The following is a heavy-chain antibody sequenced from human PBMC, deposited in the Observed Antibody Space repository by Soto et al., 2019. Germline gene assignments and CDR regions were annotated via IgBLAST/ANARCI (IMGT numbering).Heavy chain of an antibody. D-gene: IGHD2-15*01. Sequence: PAWSLRLSCAASGFTFSRFWMSWVRQAPGKGLEWVANIKEDGSEKYYVDSVKGRFTISRDNAKNSLYLQMNSLKSEDTAVYYCATVSRCSGGGCRQAIDYWGQGTLVTVSS. V-gene: IGHV3-7*03. CDR3: ATVSRCSGGGCRQAIDY. J-gene: IGHJ4*02. CDR1: GFTFSRFW. CDR2: IKEDGSEK.